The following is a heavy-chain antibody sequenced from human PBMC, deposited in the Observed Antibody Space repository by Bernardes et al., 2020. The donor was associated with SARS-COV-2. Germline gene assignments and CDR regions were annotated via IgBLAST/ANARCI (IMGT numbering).Heavy chain of an antibody. CDR1: GGSFSGYY. CDR3: ARGGRDYFDY. V-gene: IGHV4-34*01. Sequence: SEPLSLTCAVYGGSFSGYYWSWIRQPPGKGLEWIGEINHSGSTNYNPSLKSRVTISVDTSKNQFSLKLSSVTAADTAVYYCARGGRDYFDYWGQGTLVTVSS. CDR2: INHSGST. J-gene: IGHJ4*02.